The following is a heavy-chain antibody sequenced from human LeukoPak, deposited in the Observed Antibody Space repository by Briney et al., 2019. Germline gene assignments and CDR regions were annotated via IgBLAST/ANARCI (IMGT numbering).Heavy chain of an antibody. CDR1: GLTFSSYA. CDR2: ISYDGSNK. V-gene: IGHV3-30*01. CDR3: ARDFGRQLAKVFDY. J-gene: IGHJ4*02. D-gene: IGHD6-6*01. Sequence: PGGSLRLSCAASGLTFSSYAMHWVRQAPGKGLEWVAVISYDGSNKYYADSVKGRFTISRDNSKYTLYLQMNSLRAEDTAVYYCARDFGRQLAKVFDYWGQGTLVTVSS.